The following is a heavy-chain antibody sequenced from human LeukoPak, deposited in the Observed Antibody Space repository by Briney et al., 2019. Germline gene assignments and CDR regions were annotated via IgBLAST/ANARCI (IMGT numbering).Heavy chain of an antibody. D-gene: IGHD3-22*01. CDR1: GYSISSGYY. Sequence: PSETLSLTCIVSGYSISSGYYWGWIRQPPGKGLEGIGRIYTSGSTNYNPSLKSRVTISVDTSKNQFSLKLSSVTAEDTAVYYCARDNFDSSGSPSPDWDFFDYWGQGTLVTVSS. J-gene: IGHJ4*02. V-gene: IGHV4-38-2*02. CDR2: IYTSGST. CDR3: ARDNFDSSGSPSPDWDFFDY.